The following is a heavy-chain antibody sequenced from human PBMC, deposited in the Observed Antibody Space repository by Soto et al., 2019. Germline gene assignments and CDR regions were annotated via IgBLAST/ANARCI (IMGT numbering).Heavy chain of an antibody. V-gene: IGHV5-51*01. CDR1: GYSFTSYW. D-gene: IGHD4-4*01. Sequence: HGESLKISCKGSGYSFTSYWIGWVRQMPGKGLEWMGIIFPSDSDTRYSPSFQGQVTISVDKSISTAYLQWSSLKASDTAMYYCARHQYNSNLFDYWGQGTLVTVSS. J-gene: IGHJ4*02. CDR2: IFPSDSDT. CDR3: ARHQYNSNLFDY.